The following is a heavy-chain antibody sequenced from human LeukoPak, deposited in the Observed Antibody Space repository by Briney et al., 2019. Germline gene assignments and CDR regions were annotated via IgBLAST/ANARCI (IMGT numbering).Heavy chain of an antibody. J-gene: IGHJ2*01. D-gene: IGHD6-13*01. CDR2: IYHSGSP. Sequence: SETLSLTCTVSGYSISSGYYWGWIRQPPGKGLEWIGSIYHSGSPYYNPSLKSRVTISVDTSKNHFSLKLSSVTAADTAVYYCARVYYSNSYDYWYFDLWGRGTLVTVSS. CDR1: GYSISSGYY. CDR3: ARVYYSNSYDYWYFDL. V-gene: IGHV4-38-2*02.